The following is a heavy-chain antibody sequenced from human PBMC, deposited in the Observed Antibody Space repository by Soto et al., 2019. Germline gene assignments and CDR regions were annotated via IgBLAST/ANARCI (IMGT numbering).Heavy chain of an antibody. V-gene: IGHV4-30-2*01. CDR1: VGSISSGGYS. J-gene: IGHJ5*02. CDR2: IYHSGST. CDR3: AREGHYGSGSYYHNWFDP. D-gene: IGHD3-10*01. Sequence: SETLSLTCAVSVGSISSGGYSWSWIRQPPGKGLEWIGYIYHSGSTYYNPSLKSRVTISVDRSKNQFSLKLSSVTAADTAVYYCAREGHYGSGSYYHNWFDPWGQGTLVTVSS.